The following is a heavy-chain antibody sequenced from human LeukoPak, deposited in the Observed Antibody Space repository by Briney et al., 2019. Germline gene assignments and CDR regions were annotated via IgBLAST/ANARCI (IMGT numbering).Heavy chain of an antibody. V-gene: IGHV1-24*01. Sequence: ASVKVSCKVSGYTLTELSMHWVRQAPGKGLEWMGGFDPEDGETIYAQKFQGRVTMTEDTSTDTAYMELSSLRSEDMAVSCCATRITMVRGVIINGRWFDPGGQGTLVTVSS. CDR3: ATRITMVRGVIINGRWFDP. CDR2: FDPEDGET. J-gene: IGHJ5*02. CDR1: GYTLTELS. D-gene: IGHD3-10*01.